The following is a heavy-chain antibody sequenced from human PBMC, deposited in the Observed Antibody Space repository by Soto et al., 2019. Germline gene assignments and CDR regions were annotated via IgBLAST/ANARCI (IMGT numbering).Heavy chain of an antibody. J-gene: IGHJ6*02. Sequence: SETLSLTCTVSGGSISSYYWSWIRQPPGKGLEWIGYMHYSGSSNYNPFLKSRVTISVGTSKNQFSLKLSSVTAADTAVYYCARGSKGGYYYGMDVWGQGTTDTVSS. D-gene: IGHD3-16*01. CDR1: GGSISSYY. V-gene: IGHV4-59*08. CDR3: ARGSKGGYYYGMDV. CDR2: MHYSGSS.